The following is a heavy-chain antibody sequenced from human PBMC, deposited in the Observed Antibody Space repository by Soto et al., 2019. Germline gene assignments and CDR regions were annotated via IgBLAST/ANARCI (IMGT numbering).Heavy chain of an antibody. CDR3: AKVRGMATFIDFDF. D-gene: IGHD5-12*01. Sequence: GGSLRLSCAASGFTFSSYAMSWVRQAPGKGLEWVSAISGSGGSTYYADFVKGRLTISRDNSKNTLYLQMNSLRAEDTAVYYCAKVRGMATFIDFDFWGQGTLVTVSS. J-gene: IGHJ4*02. CDR2: ISGSGGST. V-gene: IGHV3-23*01. CDR1: GFTFSSYA.